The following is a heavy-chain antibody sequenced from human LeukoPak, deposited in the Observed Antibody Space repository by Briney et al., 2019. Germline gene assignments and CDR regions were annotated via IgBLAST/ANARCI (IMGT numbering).Heavy chain of an antibody. V-gene: IGHV4-4*07. J-gene: IGHJ4*02. CDR1: GGSISSYY. CDR2: IYTSGST. D-gene: IGHD3-22*01. CDR3: ARDHYDSNGYDRGFDY. Sequence: SETLSLTCTVSGGSISSYYWTWIPQPAGKGLEWIGRIYTSGSTNYNPSLKSRVTMSVDTSKNQFSLKLSSVTAADTAVYYCARDHYDSNGYDRGFDYWGQGTLVTVSS.